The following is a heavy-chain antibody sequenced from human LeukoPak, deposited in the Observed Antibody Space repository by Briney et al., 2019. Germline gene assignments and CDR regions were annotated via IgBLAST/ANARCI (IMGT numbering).Heavy chain of an antibody. CDR2: IIGSGGST. CDR3: AKGEQWLYLDS. Sequence: GGALRLSCAASGFTFSSYAMSWVRQAPGKGLEWVSAIIGSGGSTYYADSVKGRFTISRDNAKNTLYLQMNSLRAGDTVVYYCAKGEQWLYLDSWGPGTLVTVSS. V-gene: IGHV3-23*01. J-gene: IGHJ4*02. CDR1: GFTFSSYA. D-gene: IGHD6-19*01.